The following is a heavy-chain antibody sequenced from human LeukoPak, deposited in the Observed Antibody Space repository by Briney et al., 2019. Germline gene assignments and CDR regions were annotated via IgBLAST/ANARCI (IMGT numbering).Heavy chain of an antibody. Sequence: PSETLSLTCAVYGGSFSGYYWSWIRQPPGKGLEWIGEINHSGSTNYNPSLKSRVTISVDTSKNQFSLKLSSVTAADTAVYYCARQSSSGWYGWFDPWGQGTLVTVSS. D-gene: IGHD6-19*01. CDR3: ARQSSSGWYGWFDP. J-gene: IGHJ5*02. CDR1: GGSFSGYY. V-gene: IGHV4-34*01. CDR2: INHSGST.